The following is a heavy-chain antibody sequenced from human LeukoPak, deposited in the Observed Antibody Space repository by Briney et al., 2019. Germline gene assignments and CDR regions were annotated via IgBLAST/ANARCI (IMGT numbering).Heavy chain of an antibody. CDR1: GFTFSSYW. CDR3: ARVGPDAFDI. Sequence: GGSLRLSCAASGFTFSSYWMNWVRQAPGKGLVWVSRIASDGSSTTYADSVKGRFTISRDNAKNSLYLQMNSLRAEDTAVYYCARVGPDAFDIWGQGTMVTVSS. J-gene: IGHJ3*02. CDR2: IASDGSST. V-gene: IGHV3-74*01.